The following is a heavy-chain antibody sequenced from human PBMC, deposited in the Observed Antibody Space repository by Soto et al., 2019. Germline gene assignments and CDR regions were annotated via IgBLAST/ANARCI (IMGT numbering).Heavy chain of an antibody. V-gene: IGHV4-59*01. J-gene: IGHJ4*02. CDR1: GGSISSYY. D-gene: IGHD5-18*01. Sequence: QVQLQESGPGLVKPSETLSLTCTVSGGSISSYYWSWIRQPPGKGLEWIGYIYYSGSTNYNPSLKSRVTISVDTSKNRSSLKLSSVTAADTAVYYCARGLIQPFPLDYWGQGTLVTVSS. CDR3: ARGLIQPFPLDY. CDR2: IYYSGST.